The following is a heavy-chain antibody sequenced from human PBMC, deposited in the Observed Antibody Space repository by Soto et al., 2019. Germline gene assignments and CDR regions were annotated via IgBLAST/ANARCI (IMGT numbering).Heavy chain of an antibody. Sequence: GGSLRLSCAASGFTFSSYAMSWVRQAPGKGLEWVSAISGSGGSTYYADSVKGRFTISRDNSKNTLYLQMNSLRAEDTAVYYCAKGANCSSTSCYVRYYYYMDVWGKWTTVTVSS. CDR3: AKGANCSSTSCYVRYYYYMDV. CDR1: GFTFSSYA. D-gene: IGHD2-2*01. CDR2: ISGSGGST. V-gene: IGHV3-23*01. J-gene: IGHJ6*03.